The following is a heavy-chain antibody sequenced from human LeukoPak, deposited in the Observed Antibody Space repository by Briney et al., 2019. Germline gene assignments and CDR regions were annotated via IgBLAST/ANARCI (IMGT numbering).Heavy chain of an antibody. CDR3: ARDLVSSSSGHYYYYYGMDV. J-gene: IGHJ6*02. Sequence: GGSLRLSCAASGFTFSSYWMSWVRQAPGKGLEWVANIKQDGSEKYYVDSVKGRFTISRDNAKNSLYLQMNSLRAEDAAVYYCARDLVSSSSGHYYYYYGMDVWGQGTTVTVSS. CDR2: IKQDGSEK. CDR1: GFTFSSYW. V-gene: IGHV3-7*01. D-gene: IGHD6-6*01.